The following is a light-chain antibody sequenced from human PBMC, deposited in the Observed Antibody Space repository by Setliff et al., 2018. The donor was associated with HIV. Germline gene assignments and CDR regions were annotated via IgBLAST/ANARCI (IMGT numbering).Light chain of an antibody. CDR1: SSDVGGYNY. Sequence: QSVLTQPASVSGSPGQSITISCTGSSSDVGGYNYVSWFQQHPGKAPKLMISDVSNRPSGVSIRFSGSKSGNTASLTISGLQAEDEADYYCSSYTSSSTYVVGSGTRSPS. CDR2: DVS. CDR3: SSYTSSSTYV. J-gene: IGLJ1*01. V-gene: IGLV2-14*03.